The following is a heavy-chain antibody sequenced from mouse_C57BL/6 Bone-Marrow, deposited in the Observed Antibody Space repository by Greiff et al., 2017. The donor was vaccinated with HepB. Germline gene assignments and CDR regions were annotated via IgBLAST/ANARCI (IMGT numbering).Heavy chain of an antibody. V-gene: IGHV5-6*01. CDR2: ISSGGSYT. D-gene: IGHD3-2*02. Sequence: EVQGVESGGDLVKPGGSLKLSCAASGFTFSSYGMSWVRQTPDKRLEWVATISSGGSYTYYPDSVKGRFTISRDNAKNTLYLQMSSLKSEDTAMYYCARRGISEAMDYWGQGTSVTVSS. CDR3: ARRGISEAMDY. J-gene: IGHJ4*01. CDR1: GFTFSSYG.